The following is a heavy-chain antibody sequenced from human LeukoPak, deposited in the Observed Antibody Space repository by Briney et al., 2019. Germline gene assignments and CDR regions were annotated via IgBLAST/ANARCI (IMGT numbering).Heavy chain of an antibody. V-gene: IGHV4-34*01. CDR3: ARGRMIVVVTYYYYYMDV. Sequence: PSETLSLTCAVYGGPFSGYYWSWLRQPPGKGLAWIGEINHSGSTNYNPSLKSRVTISVDTSKNQFSLKLSSVTAADTAVYYCARGRMIVVVTYYYYYMDVWGKGTTVTVSS. CDR1: GGPFSGYY. J-gene: IGHJ6*03. D-gene: IGHD3-22*01. CDR2: INHSGST.